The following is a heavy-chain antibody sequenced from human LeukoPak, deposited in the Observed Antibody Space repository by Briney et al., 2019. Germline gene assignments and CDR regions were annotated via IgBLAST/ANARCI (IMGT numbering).Heavy chain of an antibody. Sequence: TGGSLRLSCATSGFTFTTFWMHWVRQAPGKGLVWVSRINHDGSSTNYADSVKGRFTISRDNSKNTLYLQMNSLRAEDTAVYYCAKGVLWFDPWGQGTLVTVSS. CDR3: AKGVLWFDP. D-gene: IGHD3-10*01. V-gene: IGHV3-74*01. J-gene: IGHJ5*02. CDR2: INHDGSST. CDR1: GFTFTTFW.